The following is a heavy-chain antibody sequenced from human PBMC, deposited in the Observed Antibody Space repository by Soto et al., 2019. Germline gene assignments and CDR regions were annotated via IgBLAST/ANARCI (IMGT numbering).Heavy chain of an antibody. V-gene: IGHV4-59*01. CDR3: ARGGFYSSSWNWSPPYFQH. Sequence: SETLSLTCTVSGGSISSYYWSWIRQPPGKGLEWIGYIYYSGSTNYHPSLKSRVTITVDTSKNQFSLKLSSVTAADTAVYYCARGGFYSSSWNWSPPYFQHWGQGTLVTVSS. CDR2: IYYSGST. CDR1: GGSISSYY. D-gene: IGHD6-13*01. J-gene: IGHJ1*01.